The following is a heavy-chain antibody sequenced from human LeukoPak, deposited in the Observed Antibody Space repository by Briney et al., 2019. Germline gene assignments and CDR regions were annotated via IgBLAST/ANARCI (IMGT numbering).Heavy chain of an antibody. V-gene: IGHV4-59*01. Sequence: SETLSLTCTVSGGSISSYYWSWIRQPPGRGLEWIGHIYYSGSTNYNPSLKSRVTIPLDTSKNQFSLKLSSVTAADTAVYYCARDGDGYSSGWYHYWGQGTLVTVSS. J-gene: IGHJ4*02. D-gene: IGHD6-19*01. CDR1: GGSISSYY. CDR2: IYYSGST. CDR3: ARDGDGYSSGWYHY.